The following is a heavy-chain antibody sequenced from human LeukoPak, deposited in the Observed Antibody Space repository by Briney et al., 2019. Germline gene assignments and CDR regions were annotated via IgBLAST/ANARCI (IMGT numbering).Heavy chain of an antibody. Sequence: GGSLRLSCAASGFTFSSYGIHWVRQAPGKGLEWVTFIGYDGGNKYYADSVKGRFTISRDNSKNTLYLQMNSLRAEDTAVYYCAREPVGFWSGSLAGQNDAFDIWGQGTMVTVSS. D-gene: IGHD3-3*01. CDR3: AREPVGFWSGSLAGQNDAFDI. CDR2: IGYDGGNK. CDR1: GFTFSSYG. V-gene: IGHV3-30*02. J-gene: IGHJ3*02.